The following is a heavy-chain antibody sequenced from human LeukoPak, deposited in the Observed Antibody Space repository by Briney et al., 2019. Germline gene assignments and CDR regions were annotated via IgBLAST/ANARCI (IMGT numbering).Heavy chain of an antibody. CDR2: IHSSGNT. CDR3: ARGGLPIYYYYMDV. CDR1: GGSISGGSYC. V-gene: IGHV4-61*09. Sequence: SETLSLTCTVSGGSISGGSYCWSWIRQPTGKGLEWIGHIHSSGNTNYNPSLKSRVTISVDTSKNQFSLKLNSVTAADTAVYYCARGGLPIYYYYMDVWGKGTTVTVSS. J-gene: IGHJ6*03. D-gene: IGHD4-11*01.